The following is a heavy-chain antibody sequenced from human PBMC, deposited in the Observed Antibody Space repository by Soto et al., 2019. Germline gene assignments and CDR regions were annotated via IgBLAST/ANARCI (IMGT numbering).Heavy chain of an antibody. J-gene: IGHJ4*02. CDR2: ISPHNGNT. V-gene: IGHV1-18*01. CDR1: GYTFNTYF. D-gene: IGHD1-1*01. CDR3: ARDTGNSVDY. Sequence: HVQLVQSGGELKKPGASVKVSCNTSGYTFNTYFITWVRQAPGQGLEWMGWISPHNGNTNYAEKFQGRVTMTADTITKPAYMELRNLRIDDTAVYYCARDTGNSVDYWGQGTPVTVSS.